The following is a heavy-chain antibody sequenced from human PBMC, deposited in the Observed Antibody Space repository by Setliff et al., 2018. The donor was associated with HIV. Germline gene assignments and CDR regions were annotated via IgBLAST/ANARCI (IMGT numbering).Heavy chain of an antibody. D-gene: IGHD6-13*01. CDR1: GFIFSSYE. J-gene: IGHJ4*02. CDR2: ISSSGTTI. CDR3: AKWASLTASSWDY. V-gene: IGHV3-48*03. Sequence: GGSLRLSCEAFGFIFSSYEMNWVRQAPGKGLEWVSYISSSGTTIYYADSVKGRFTFSRDNSKNTLYLQMNSLRAEDTAVYYCAKWASLTASSWDYWGQGTLVTVSS.